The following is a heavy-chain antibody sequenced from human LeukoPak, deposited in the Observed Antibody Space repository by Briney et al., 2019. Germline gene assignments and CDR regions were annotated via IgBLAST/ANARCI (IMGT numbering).Heavy chain of an antibody. D-gene: IGHD2-21*02. V-gene: IGHV3-21*01. CDR1: GFTFSSYS. CDR2: ISSSSSYI. CDR3: ARENIVVVTAPPDY. Sequence: GGSLRLSCAASGFTFSSYSMNWVRQAPGKGLEWVSSISSSSSYIYYADSVKGRFTISRDNAKNSLYLQMNSLRAEDTAVYYCARENIVVVTAPPDYWGQGTLVTVSS. J-gene: IGHJ4*02.